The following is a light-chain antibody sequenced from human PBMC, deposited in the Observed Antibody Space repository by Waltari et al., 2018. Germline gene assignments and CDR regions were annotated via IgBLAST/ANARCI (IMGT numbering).Light chain of an antibody. Sequence: DIQLTQSPSSLSTSVGDRVTITCRASQGISSYLAWYQQKPGKAPKLLIYQASSLQSGVPPRFSGRGSGTEFTLTINSLQPEDFALYYCHLRNTYPLTFGVGTKVEIK. CDR2: QAS. CDR3: HLRNTYPLT. CDR1: QGISSY. J-gene: IGKJ4*01. V-gene: IGKV1-9*01.